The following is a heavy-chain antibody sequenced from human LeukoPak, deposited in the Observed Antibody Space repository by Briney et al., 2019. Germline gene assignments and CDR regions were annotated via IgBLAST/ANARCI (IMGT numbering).Heavy chain of an antibody. J-gene: IGHJ4*02. CDR1: GITLSNYG. CDR2: ISGRGGST. CDR3: AKRGVVIRVILVGFHKEAYYFDS. V-gene: IGHV3-23*01. D-gene: IGHD3-22*01. Sequence: WGSLRLSCAVSGITLSNYGMSWVRQAPGKGLEWFAGISGRGGSTNYANSEKGRFTISRDNRKNTLYLQMNSLRVEDTAVYFCAKRGVVIRVILVGFHKEAYYFDSWGQGALVTVSS.